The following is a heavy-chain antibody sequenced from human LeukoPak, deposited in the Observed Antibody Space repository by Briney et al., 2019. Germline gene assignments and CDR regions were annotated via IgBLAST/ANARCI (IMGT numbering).Heavy chain of an antibody. V-gene: IGHV3-21*01. CDR3: ARDLGNPGYDSSGDGASDI. D-gene: IGHD3-22*01. CDR1: GFTFSSYS. J-gene: IGHJ3*02. Sequence: GGSLRLSCAASGFTFSSYSMNWVRQAPGKGLEWVSSISSSSSYIYYADSVKGRFTISRDNAKNSLYLQMNSLRAEDTAVYYCARDLGNPGYDSSGDGASDIWGQGTMVTVSS. CDR2: ISSSSSYI.